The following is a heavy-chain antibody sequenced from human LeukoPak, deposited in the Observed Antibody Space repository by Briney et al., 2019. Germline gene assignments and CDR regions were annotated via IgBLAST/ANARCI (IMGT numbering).Heavy chain of an antibody. CDR1: GFTFSSYE. Sequence: GGSLRLSCAASGFTFSSYEMNWVRQAPGKGLERVSYISSSGSTIYYADSVKGRFTISRDNAKNSLYLQMNSLRAEDTAVYYCARDGSVADYWGQGTLVTVSS. CDR3: ARDGSVADY. CDR2: ISSSGSTI. V-gene: IGHV3-48*03. J-gene: IGHJ4*02.